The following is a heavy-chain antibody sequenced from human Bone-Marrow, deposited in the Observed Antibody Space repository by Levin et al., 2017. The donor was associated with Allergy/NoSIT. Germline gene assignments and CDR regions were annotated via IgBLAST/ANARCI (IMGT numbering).Heavy chain of an antibody. D-gene: IGHD6-19*01. Sequence: GGSLRLSCTVSGFPVSSNSMSWVRQAPGKGLEWVSIIYSTSTKYYADSVKGRFTISRDSSKNSLDLQMNRLTAEDTGVYYCARDFMAGWFDPWGQGTRVTVSS. J-gene: IGHJ5*02. CDR3: ARDFMAGWFDP. CDR1: GFPVSSNS. V-gene: IGHV3-66*01. CDR2: IYSTSTK.